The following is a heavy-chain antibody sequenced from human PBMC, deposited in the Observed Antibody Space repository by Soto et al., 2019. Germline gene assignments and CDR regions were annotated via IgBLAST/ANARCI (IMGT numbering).Heavy chain of an antibody. V-gene: IGHV3-30*18. J-gene: IGHJ4*02. CDR2: ISYDGSNK. Sequence: GGSLRLSCAASGVTFSSYGMHWVRQAPGKGLEWVAVISYDGSNKYYADSVKGRITISRDNSKNTLYLQMNSLRAADTAVYYCAKVPSRSSPLCYWGQGTLVTVS. CDR3: AKVPSRSSPLCY. CDR1: GVTFSSYG. D-gene: IGHD6-6*01.